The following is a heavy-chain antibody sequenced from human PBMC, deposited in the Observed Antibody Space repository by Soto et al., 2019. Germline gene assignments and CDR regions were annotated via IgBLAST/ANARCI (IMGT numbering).Heavy chain of an antibody. V-gene: IGHV4-34*01. Sequence: SETLSLTCAVYGGSFSGYYWSWIRQPPGKGLEWIGEINHGGSTNYNPSLKSRVTISVDTSKNQFSLKLSSVTAADTAVYYCARGISALHDYWGQGTLVTVSS. CDR2: INHGGST. CDR1: GGSFSGYY. CDR3: ARGISALHDY. J-gene: IGHJ4*02.